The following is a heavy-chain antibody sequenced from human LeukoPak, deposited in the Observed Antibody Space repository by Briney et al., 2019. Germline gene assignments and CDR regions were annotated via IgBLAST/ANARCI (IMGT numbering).Heavy chain of an antibody. CDR3: ARVSTYFGVVTDFDY. D-gene: IGHD3-3*01. CDR1: GYTFTSYG. V-gene: IGHV1-8*02. J-gene: IGHJ4*02. CDR2: MNPNSGST. Sequence: ASVKVSCKASGYTFTSYGISWVRQATGQGLEWMGWMNPNSGSTGYAQKFQGRVTMTRNTSISTAYMALSSLRSDDTAVYYCARVSTYFGVVTDFDYWGQGTLVTVSS.